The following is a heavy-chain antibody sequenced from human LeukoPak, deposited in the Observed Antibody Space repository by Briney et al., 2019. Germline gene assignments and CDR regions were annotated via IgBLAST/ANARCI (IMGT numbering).Heavy chain of an antibody. CDR3: ARRMGDTRYCSGYNCFPPDY. V-gene: IGHV3-30*15. J-gene: IGHJ4*02. D-gene: IGHD2-15*01. CDR2: ISNGSNE. CDR1: GFTFSDYG. Sequence: PGGSLRLSCAASGFTFSDYGMNWVRQAPGKGLEWVAAISNGSNEFYADSVKGRFTISRDTSKNTLYLQMSSLRAEDTAVYYCARRMGDTRYCSGYNCFPPDYWGQGTLVTVSS.